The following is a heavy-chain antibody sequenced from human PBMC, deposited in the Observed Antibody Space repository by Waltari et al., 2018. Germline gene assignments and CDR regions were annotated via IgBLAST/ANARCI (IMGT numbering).Heavy chain of an antibody. Sequence: QVQLVQSGAEGKKPGSSVKLSCKASGGTFSSSAIRCVLPAPGQGLEWRGGIIPILGIANYAQKFQDRVTITADESTSTAYMELSSLRSEDTAVYYCARGGGDNYYYYMDVWGKGTTVTVSS. J-gene: IGHJ6*03. V-gene: IGHV1-69*04. D-gene: IGHD2-21*02. CDR2: IIPILGIA. CDR3: ARGGGDNYYYYMDV. CDR1: GGTFSSSA.